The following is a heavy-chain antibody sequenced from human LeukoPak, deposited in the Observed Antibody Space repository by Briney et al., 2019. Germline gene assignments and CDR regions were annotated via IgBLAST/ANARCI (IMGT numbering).Heavy chain of an antibody. CDR3: AKELDTMFFDY. CDR1: GSTFDDYS. Sequence: GGSLRLSCAASGSTFDDYSMSWVRQAPGKGLEWVSGINWNGGSTGYADSVKGRFTISRDSGKNSVYLQMNSLTTDDTAFYFCAKELDTMFFDYWGQGALVTVSS. CDR2: INWNGGST. D-gene: IGHD3-10*02. V-gene: IGHV3-20*04. J-gene: IGHJ4*02.